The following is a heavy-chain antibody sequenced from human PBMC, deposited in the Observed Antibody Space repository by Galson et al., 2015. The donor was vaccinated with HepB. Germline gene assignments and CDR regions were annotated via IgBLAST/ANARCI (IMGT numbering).Heavy chain of an antibody. D-gene: IGHD5-24*01. CDR3: AVNIQMATIEYTHYYGMDV. Sequence: SVKVSCKASGGTFSSYAISWVRQAPGQGLEWMGGIIPIFGTANYAQKFQGRVTITADESTSTAYMELSSLRSEDTAVYYCAVNIQMATIEYTHYYGMDVWGQGTTVTVSS. CDR2: IIPIFGTA. V-gene: IGHV1-69*13. CDR1: GGTFSSYA. J-gene: IGHJ6*02.